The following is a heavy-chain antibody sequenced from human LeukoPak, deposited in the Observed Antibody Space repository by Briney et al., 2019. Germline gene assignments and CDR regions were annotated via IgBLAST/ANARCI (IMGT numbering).Heavy chain of an antibody. CDR2: FNSDTGNT. CDR3: ARDHGFYCSSTSCHYYFDY. V-gene: IGHV1-3*01. J-gene: IGHJ4*02. Sequence: ASVKVSCKASGYTFTNYAIHWVRQAPGQRLEWMGWFNSDTGNTEFSQKFKGRVTITRDTFASTAYMELSSLRSDDTAVYYCARDHGFYCSSTSCHYYFDYWGQGTLVTVSS. D-gene: IGHD2-2*01. CDR1: GYTFTNYA.